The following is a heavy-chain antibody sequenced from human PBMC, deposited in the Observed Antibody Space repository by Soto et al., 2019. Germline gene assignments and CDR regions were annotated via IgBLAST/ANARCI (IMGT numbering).Heavy chain of an antibody. CDR2: IIPILGIA. CDR1: GGTFSSYT. Sequence: QVQLVQSGAEVKKPGSSVKVSCKASGGTFSSYTISWVRQAPGQGLEWMGRIIPILGIANYAQKFQGRVTITADKSTSTAYMELSSLRSEDTAVYYCVSSIAARIRYYYYMDVWGKGTTVTVSS. CDR3: VSSIAARIRYYYYMDV. J-gene: IGHJ6*03. V-gene: IGHV1-69*02. D-gene: IGHD6-6*01.